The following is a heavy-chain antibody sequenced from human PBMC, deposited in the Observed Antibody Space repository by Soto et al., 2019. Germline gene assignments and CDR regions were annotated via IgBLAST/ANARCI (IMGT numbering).Heavy chain of an antibody. Sequence: QLQLQESGPGLVKPSETLSLTCSVSGDSINSDKYYWGWIRQPPGKGLEWIGSIYYRGNTYYIPSLKTRVTISLDKSKSQFSMKLNSVTAAVSAVYFCARLEGLTTISYYFDYRGQGTLVTVSS. D-gene: IGHD2-21*02. CDR2: IYYRGNT. V-gene: IGHV4-39*01. J-gene: IGHJ4*02. CDR1: GDSINSDKYY. CDR3: ARLEGLTTISYYFDY.